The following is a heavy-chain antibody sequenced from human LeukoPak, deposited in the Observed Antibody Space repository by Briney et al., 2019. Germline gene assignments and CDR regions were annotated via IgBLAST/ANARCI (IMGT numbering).Heavy chain of an antibody. Sequence: SETLSLTCTVSGGSISSYYWSWIRQPSGEGLEWIGYIYYSGITNYNPSLKSRVTISVDTSKNQFSLKLSSVTAADTAVYYCARHKGAGFDYWGQGTLVTVSS. D-gene: IGHD1-26*01. CDR2: IYYSGIT. CDR1: GGSISSYY. CDR3: ARHKGAGFDY. V-gene: IGHV4-59*08. J-gene: IGHJ4*02.